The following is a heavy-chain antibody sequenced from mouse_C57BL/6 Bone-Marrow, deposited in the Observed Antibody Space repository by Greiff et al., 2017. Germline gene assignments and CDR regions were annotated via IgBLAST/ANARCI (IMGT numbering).Heavy chain of an antibody. V-gene: IGHV1-81*01. CDR2: IYPRSGNT. D-gene: IGHD1-1*01. CDR1: GYTFTSYG. Sequence: QVQLKQSGAELARPGASVKLSCKASGYTFTSYGISWVKQRTGQGLDWIGEIYPRSGNTYYNEKFKGKATLTADKSSSTAYMELRSLTSEDSAVYFCALLPWFAYWGQGTLVTVSA. CDR3: ALLPWFAY. J-gene: IGHJ3*01.